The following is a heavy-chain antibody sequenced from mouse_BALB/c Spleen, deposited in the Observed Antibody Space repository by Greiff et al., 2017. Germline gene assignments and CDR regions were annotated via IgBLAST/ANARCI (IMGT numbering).Heavy chain of an antibody. V-gene: IGHV1-14*01. CDR1: GYTFTSYV. CDR3: ARKSDGYQYYYAMDY. D-gene: IGHD2-3*01. Sequence: EVQLQQSGAELVRPGVSVKISCKASGYTFTSYVMHWVKQKPGQGLEWIGYINPYNDGTKYNEKFKGKATLTSDKSSSTAYMELSSLTSEDSAVYYCARKSDGYQYYYAMDYWGQGTSVTVSS. J-gene: IGHJ4*01. CDR2: INPYNDGT.